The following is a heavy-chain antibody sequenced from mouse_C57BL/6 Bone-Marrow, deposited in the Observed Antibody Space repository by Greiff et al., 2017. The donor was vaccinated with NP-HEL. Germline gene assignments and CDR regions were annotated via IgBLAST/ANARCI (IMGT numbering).Heavy chain of an antibody. D-gene: IGHD1-1*01. CDR3: ARGDYYGSSYGFYAMDY. CDR2: IWSDGST. J-gene: IGHJ4*01. Sequence: VKLMESGPGLVAPSQSLSITCTVSGFSLTSYGVHWVRQPPGKGLEWLVVIWSDGSTTYNSALKSRLSISKDNSKSQVFLKMNSLQTDDTAMYYCARGDYYGSSYGFYAMDYWGQGTSVTVSS. CDR1: GFSLTSYG. V-gene: IGHV2-6*03.